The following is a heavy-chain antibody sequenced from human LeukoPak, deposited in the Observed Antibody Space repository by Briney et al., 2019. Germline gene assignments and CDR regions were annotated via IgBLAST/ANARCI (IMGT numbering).Heavy chain of an antibody. J-gene: IGHJ4*02. CDR3: AKLGDPINFDY. Sequence: GGSLRLSCAASGFTFSSYEMNWVRQAPGKGLEWVSYISSSGSTIYYADSVKGRFTISRDNAKNSLYLQMNSLRAEDTAVYYCAKLGDPINFDYWGQGTLVTVSS. D-gene: IGHD1-7*01. CDR1: GFTFSSYE. V-gene: IGHV3-48*03. CDR2: ISSSGSTI.